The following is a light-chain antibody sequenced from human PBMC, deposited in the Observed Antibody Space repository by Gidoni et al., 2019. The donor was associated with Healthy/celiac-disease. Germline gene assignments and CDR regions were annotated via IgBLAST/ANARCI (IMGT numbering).Light chain of an antibody. J-gene: IGLJ2*01. V-gene: IGLV6-57*01. Sequence: NFMLTQPHSVSESPGKTVTISCTRSSGRISSNYVQWYQQRPGSSPTTVIYEDNQRPSGVPARFSGSIDSSSNSASLTISGLKTEDEADYYCQSYDSSIVVFGGGTKLTVL. CDR3: QSYDSSIVV. CDR1: SGRISSNY. CDR2: EDN.